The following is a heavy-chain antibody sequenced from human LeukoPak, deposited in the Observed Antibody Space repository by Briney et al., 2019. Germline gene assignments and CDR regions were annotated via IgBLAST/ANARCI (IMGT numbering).Heavy chain of an antibody. CDR1: GITFISFY. CDR2: ISSSGSTI. V-gene: IGHV3-11*04. J-gene: IGHJ4*02. Sequence: GDSLKISCAASGITFISFYMSWIRQAPVQALDSPSYISSSGSTIYYADSVKGRFTISRDNAKNSLYLQMNSLRAEDTAVYYCARSVVAATETFDYWGQGTLVTVSS. CDR3: ARSVVAATETFDY. D-gene: IGHD2-15*01.